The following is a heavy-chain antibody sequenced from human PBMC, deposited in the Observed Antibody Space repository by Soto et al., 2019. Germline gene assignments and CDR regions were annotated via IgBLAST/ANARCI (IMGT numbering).Heavy chain of an antibody. V-gene: IGHV3-48*02. Sequence: EVQLKESGGGLVQPGGSLRLSCAASGFTFSRYSMNWVRQAPGKGLEWVSFISSSGRTIYYAASVKGRFTISRDNATHSLNLQMTNLRHEDTAVHYCASARDYGANTPYFESWGPGTLVTVST. D-gene: IGHD4-17*01. J-gene: IGHJ4*02. CDR3: ASARDYGANTPYFES. CDR1: GFTFSRYS. CDR2: ISSSGRTI.